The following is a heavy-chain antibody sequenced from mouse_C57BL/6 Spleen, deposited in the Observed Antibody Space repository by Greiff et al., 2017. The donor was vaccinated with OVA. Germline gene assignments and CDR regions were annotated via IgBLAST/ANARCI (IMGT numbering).Heavy chain of an antibody. Sequence: QVQLQQPGAELVRPGSSVKLSCKASGYTFTSYWMDWVKQRPGQGLEWIGNLYPSDSETHYNQKFKDKATLTVDKSSSTAYMQLSSLTSEDSAVYYCARTFYYCSSLYYAMDYWGQATSVTVSA. CDR3: ARTFYYCSSLYYAMDY. CDR1: GYTFTSYW. J-gene: IGHJ4*01. V-gene: IGHV1-61*01. D-gene: IGHD1-1*01. CDR2: LYPSDSET.